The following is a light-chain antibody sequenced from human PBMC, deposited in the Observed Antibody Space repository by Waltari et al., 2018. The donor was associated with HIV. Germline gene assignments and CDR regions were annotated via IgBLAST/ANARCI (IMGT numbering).Light chain of an antibody. Sequence: DIQMTHPPSSLSASVGASVTTTCRASQTVNNKLNCYQQKPGEAPKVVIYDASTLESGVPSRFRGGGSRTDFTLTITSLQLDDFATYFCQQSFSYPLTFGPGTKVDI. CDR2: DAS. V-gene: IGKV1-39*01. CDR3: QQSFSYPLT. J-gene: IGKJ3*01. CDR1: QTVNNK.